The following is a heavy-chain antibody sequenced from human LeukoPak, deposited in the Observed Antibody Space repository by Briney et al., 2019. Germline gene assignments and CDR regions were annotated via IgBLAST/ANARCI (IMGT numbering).Heavy chain of an antibody. V-gene: IGHV1-46*01. J-gene: IGHJ3*02. Sequence: GASVKVSCKASGYTFTRYYMHWVRQAPGQGLEWMGIINPSGGSTSYAQKFQGRVTMTRDMSTSTVYMELSSLRSEDTALYYCARVDSGYYGGDAFDIWGQGTMVTVSS. CDR3: ARVDSGYYGGDAFDI. D-gene: IGHD3-22*01. CDR1: GYTFTRYY. CDR2: INPSGGST.